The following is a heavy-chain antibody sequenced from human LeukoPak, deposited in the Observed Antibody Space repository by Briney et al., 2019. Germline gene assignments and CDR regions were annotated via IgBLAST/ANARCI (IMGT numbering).Heavy chain of an antibody. V-gene: IGHV3-13*01. CDR2: IGTAGDT. D-gene: IGHD3-10*01. J-gene: IGHJ3*02. CDR3: ARAGQWFSDAYDI. Sequence: GESLRLSCAASGFTFSTFDMPWVRQATGKGLEWVSGIGTAGDTHYPDSVKGRFTISRENANNSLCLQMNSLRAGDTAVYYCARAGQWFSDAYDIWGQGTMVTVSS. CDR1: GFTFSTFD.